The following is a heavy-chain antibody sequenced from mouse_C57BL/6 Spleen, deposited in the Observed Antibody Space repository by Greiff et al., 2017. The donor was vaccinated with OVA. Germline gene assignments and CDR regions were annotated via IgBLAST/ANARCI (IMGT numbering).Heavy chain of an antibody. V-gene: IGHV1-55*01. D-gene: IGHD1-1*01. CDR2: IYPGSGST. J-gene: IGHJ1*03. CDR1: GYTFTSYW. CDR3: ARALYGSRPWYFDV. Sequence: QVQLQQSGAELVKPGASVKMSCKASGYTFTSYWITWVKQRPGQGLEWIGYIYPGSGSTNYNEKVKGKATLTVDTASSTAYLQLRSLTSEDSAVYYCARALYGSRPWYFDVWGTGTTVTVSS.